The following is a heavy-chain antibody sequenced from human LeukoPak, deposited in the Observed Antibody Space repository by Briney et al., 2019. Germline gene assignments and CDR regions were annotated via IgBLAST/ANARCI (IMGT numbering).Heavy chain of an antibody. Sequence: SVKVSCKASGGTFSSYAISWVRQAPGQGLEWMGRIIPILGIANYAQKFQGRVTITADKSTSTAYMELSSLRSEDTAVYYCARSYYDSSGYYYGHWFDPWGQGTLVTVSS. CDR1: GGTFSSYA. D-gene: IGHD3-22*01. CDR3: ARSYYDSSGYYYGHWFDP. V-gene: IGHV1-69*04. CDR2: IIPILGIA. J-gene: IGHJ5*02.